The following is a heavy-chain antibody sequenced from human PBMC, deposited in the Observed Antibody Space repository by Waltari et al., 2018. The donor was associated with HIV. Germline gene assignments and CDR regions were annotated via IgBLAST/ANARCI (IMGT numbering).Heavy chain of an antibody. D-gene: IGHD3-9*01. CDR3: ARMGQTDDILTGHHY. CDR1: GGSLSSSSYY. Sequence: PSETLPLTYTVSGGSLSSSSYYWGWIRQPPEKGLEWIGSIYYSGSTYYTPSLKSRVIISVDTSKNQFSVKLSSVTAADTAVYYCARMGQTDDILTGHHYWGQGTLVTVSS. CDR2: IYYSGST. V-gene: IGHV4-39*01. J-gene: IGHJ4*02.